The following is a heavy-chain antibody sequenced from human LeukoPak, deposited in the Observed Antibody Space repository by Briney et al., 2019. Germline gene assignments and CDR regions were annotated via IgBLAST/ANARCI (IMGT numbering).Heavy chain of an antibody. Sequence: AGGSLRLSCAASGFTFDDYAMHWVRQAPGKGLEWVSGISWNSGSIGYADSVKGRFTISRDNAKNSLYLQMNSLRDEDTAVYYCARGQTTVTTGAGYWGQGTLVTVSS. CDR3: ARGQTTVTTGAGY. CDR1: GFTFDDYA. J-gene: IGHJ4*02. D-gene: IGHD4-17*01. CDR2: ISWNSGSI. V-gene: IGHV3-9*01.